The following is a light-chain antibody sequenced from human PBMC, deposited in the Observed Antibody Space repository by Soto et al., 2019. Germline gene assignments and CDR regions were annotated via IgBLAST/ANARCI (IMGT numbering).Light chain of an antibody. CDR3: QQYNSYWT. Sequence: DIQMTQSHSTLSAFVGDRFPITCRASQSISSWLAWYQQQPGKAPKLRIYKASSLESGVPSRFSGSGSGTEFTLTISSLQPDDFATYYCQQYNSYWTFGQGTKVDIK. CDR2: KAS. V-gene: IGKV1-5*03. J-gene: IGKJ1*01. CDR1: QSISSW.